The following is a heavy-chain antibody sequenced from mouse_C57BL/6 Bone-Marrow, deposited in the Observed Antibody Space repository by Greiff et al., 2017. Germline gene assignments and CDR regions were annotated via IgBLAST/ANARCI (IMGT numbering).Heavy chain of an antibody. D-gene: IGHD1-2*01. J-gene: IGHJ3*01. Sequence: EVKLMESGGGLVQPGGSMKLSCAASGFTFSDAWMDWVRQSPEKGLEWVAEIRNKANNHATYYAESVKGRFTISRDDSKSSVYLQMNSLRAEDTGIYYCTRRLRKDQAWFAYGGQGTLVTVSA. CDR1: GFTFSDAW. CDR2: IRNKANNHAT. CDR3: TRRLRKDQAWFAY. V-gene: IGHV6-6*01.